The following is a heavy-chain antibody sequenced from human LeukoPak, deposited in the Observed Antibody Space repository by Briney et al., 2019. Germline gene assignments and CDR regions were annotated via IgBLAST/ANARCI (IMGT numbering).Heavy chain of an antibody. CDR2: INHSGST. D-gene: IGHD3-22*01. CDR1: GGSFSGYY. CDR3: ARDCRENYYDSSDAFDI. V-gene: IGHV4-34*01. J-gene: IGHJ3*02. Sequence: SETLSLTCAVYGGSFSGYYWSWIRQPPGKGLEWIGEINHSGSTNYNPSLKSRVTISVDTSKNQFSLKLSSVTAADTAVYYCARDCRENYYDSSDAFDIWGQGTMVTVSS.